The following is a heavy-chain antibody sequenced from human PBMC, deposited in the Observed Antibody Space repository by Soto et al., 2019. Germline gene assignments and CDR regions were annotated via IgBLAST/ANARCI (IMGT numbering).Heavy chain of an antibody. Sequence: PSETLSLTCTVSGGSISSSSYFWSWIRQPPWKGLEWIGYIYYSGSTYYNPSLKSRVTISVDTSKNQFSLKLSSVTAADTAVYYCARVKAAAGSHPFDYWGQGTLVTVSS. D-gene: IGHD6-13*01. J-gene: IGHJ4*02. CDR1: GGSISSSSYF. V-gene: IGHV4-30-4*01. CDR3: ARVKAAAGSHPFDY. CDR2: IYYSGST.